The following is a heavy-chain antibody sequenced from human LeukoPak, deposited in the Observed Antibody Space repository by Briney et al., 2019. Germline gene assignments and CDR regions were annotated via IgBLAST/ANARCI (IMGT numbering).Heavy chain of an antibody. V-gene: IGHV1-69*04. J-gene: IGHJ4*02. CDR3: ATGGILTGYSFDS. Sequence: SVKVSCKASGGTFSSDAINWVRQAPGPGLEWMGRIIPNVDVTAYAQKFQGRVTITADKSTSTAYMELSSLRSEDTGVYYCATGGILTGYSFDSWGLGTLVTVSS. CDR1: GGTFSSDA. CDR2: IIPNVDVT. D-gene: IGHD3-9*01.